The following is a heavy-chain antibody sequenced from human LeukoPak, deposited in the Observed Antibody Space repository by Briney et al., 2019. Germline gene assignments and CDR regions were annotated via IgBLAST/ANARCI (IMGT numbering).Heavy chain of an antibody. CDR2: ISSVSGYI. CDR1: GFTFSDYS. J-gene: IGHJ4*02. D-gene: IGHD3-10*01. V-gene: IGHV3-21*01. CDR3: ASGGLYYGSGRAGGEGDY. Sequence: GGSLRLSCAASGFTFSDYSMNWVRQAPGRGLEWVSFISSVSGYIYYADSVKDRFTISRDNARNSLYLQMNSLRAEDTAVYYCASGGLYYGSGRAGGEGDYWGQGTLVTVSS.